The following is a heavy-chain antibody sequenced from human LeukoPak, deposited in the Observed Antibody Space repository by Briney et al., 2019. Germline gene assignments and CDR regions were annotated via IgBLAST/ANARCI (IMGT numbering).Heavy chain of an antibody. CDR1: GFTFDDYG. V-gene: IGHV3-20*04. Sequence: TGGSLRLSCSASGFTFDDYGMTWVRQVPGKGLEWVSGIKWNGGSTGYADSVKGRFTISRDNAKNSLHLQMNSLRAEDTALYYCARVFGENYYGGFDYWGQGALVTVSS. D-gene: IGHD3-10*01. CDR2: IKWNGGST. J-gene: IGHJ4*02. CDR3: ARVFGENYYGGFDY.